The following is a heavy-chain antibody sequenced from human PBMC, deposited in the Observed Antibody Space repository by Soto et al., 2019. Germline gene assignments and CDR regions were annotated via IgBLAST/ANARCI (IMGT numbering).Heavy chain of an antibody. V-gene: IGHV4-4*02. CDR1: GGSISSSSW. J-gene: IGHJ4*02. Sequence: QVQLQESGPGLIKPSGTMSLTCAVSGGSISSSSWWSWVRQPPGKGLDWFGEIYHTGNTNYNPSLESRVTISVDKSKNQFSLNLNSVTAADTAVYYCARESRAAAGNRRYYFDYWGQGTLVIVSS. CDR3: ARESRAAAGNRRYYFDY. CDR2: IYHTGNT. D-gene: IGHD6-13*01.